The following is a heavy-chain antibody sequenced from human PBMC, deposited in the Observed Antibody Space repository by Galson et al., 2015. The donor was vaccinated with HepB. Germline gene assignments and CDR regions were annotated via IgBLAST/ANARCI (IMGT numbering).Heavy chain of an antibody. Sequence: SLRLSCAASGFTFINYAMNWVRQAPGKGLEWVSATNDRGDSTYYADSVRGRFTVSRDNNKNFLYLQMHSLTSEDTASYYCAKEYQGSSWTGLGDWGQGTLVTVSS. V-gene: IGHV3-23*01. J-gene: IGHJ4*02. CDR1: GFTFINYA. D-gene: IGHD6-13*01. CDR3: AKEYQGSSWTGLGD. CDR2: TNDRGDST.